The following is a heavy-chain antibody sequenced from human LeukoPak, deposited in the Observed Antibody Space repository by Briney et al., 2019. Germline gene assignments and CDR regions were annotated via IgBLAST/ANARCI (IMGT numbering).Heavy chain of an antibody. V-gene: IGHV7-4-1*02. CDR3: AREILRFDI. J-gene: IGHJ3*02. CDR2: INTNTGNP. CDR1: GYTFTSYA. Sequence: ASVRVSCKASGYTFTSYAMNWVRQAPGQGLEWMGWINTNTGNPTYAQGFTGRFVFSLDTSVSTAYLQISNLMPEDTAKYYCAREILRFDIWGQGTMVTVSS.